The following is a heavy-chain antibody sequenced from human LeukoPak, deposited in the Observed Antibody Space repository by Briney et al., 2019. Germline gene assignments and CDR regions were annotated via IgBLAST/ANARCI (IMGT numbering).Heavy chain of an antibody. V-gene: IGHV3-74*01. J-gene: IGHJ6*02. Sequence: GGSLRLSCAASGFTFNTYWMVWFRQPSGKGLVWVSRINRDGSGTSYVDSVKGRFTISRDNAKNTVYLQMNSLRAEDTAVYYCARDSNYGMDVWGQGTTVTVSS. CDR1: GFTFNTYW. CDR2: INRDGSGT. CDR3: ARDSNYGMDV.